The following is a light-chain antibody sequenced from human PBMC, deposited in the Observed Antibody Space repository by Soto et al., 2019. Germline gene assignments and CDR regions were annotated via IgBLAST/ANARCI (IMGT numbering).Light chain of an antibody. J-gene: IGKJ4*01. CDR1: QSISSN. CDR3: QQYNDWPLT. Sequence: EIVMTQSPSTLSVSPGEGATPSCRASQSISSNLAWYQQKPGQAPKLLIYGASTRATGFPARFSGSGSGTEFTLAISSLQSDDFAVDYCQQYNDWPLTFGGSTKVEIK. V-gene: IGKV3-15*01. CDR2: GAS.